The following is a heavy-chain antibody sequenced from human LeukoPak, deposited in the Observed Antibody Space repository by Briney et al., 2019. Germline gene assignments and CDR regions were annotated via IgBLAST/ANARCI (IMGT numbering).Heavy chain of an antibody. D-gene: IGHD5-12*01. Sequence: QPGGSLRLSCSASGFTFSSYTMHWVRQAPGKGLEYVSAISTSGGSSYYADSVKDRFTISRENSKNTLYLQVSSLRAEDTAVYYCVKGGYGGYTLGIDYWGQGTLVTVSS. V-gene: IGHV3-64D*09. CDR2: ISTSGGSS. CDR1: GFTFSSYT. CDR3: VKGGYGGYTLGIDY. J-gene: IGHJ4*02.